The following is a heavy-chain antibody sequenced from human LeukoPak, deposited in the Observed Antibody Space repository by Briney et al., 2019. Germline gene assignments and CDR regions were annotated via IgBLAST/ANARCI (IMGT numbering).Heavy chain of an antibody. CDR1: GFTFSSYW. CDR2: IKQDGSEK. D-gene: IGHD1-26*01. CDR3: ARDYLSGSYDY. Sequence: GGSLRLSCAASGFTFSSYWMSWVRQAPGKGLEWVANIKQDGSEKYYVDSVKGRFTISRDNAKNSLYLQMDSLRAEDTAVYYCARDYLSGSYDYWGQGTLVTVSS. V-gene: IGHV3-7*01. J-gene: IGHJ4*02.